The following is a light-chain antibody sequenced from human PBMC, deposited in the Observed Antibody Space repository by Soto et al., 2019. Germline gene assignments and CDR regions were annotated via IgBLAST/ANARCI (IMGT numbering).Light chain of an antibody. V-gene: IGLV2-8*01. CDR2: EVS. J-gene: IGLJ2*01. Sequence: QSALTQPPSASGSPGQPVTISCTGPSSDVGGYNYVSWYQQHPGKAPKLMISEVSKRPSGVPDRFSGSKSGNTASLTVSGLQAEDEADYYCSSFAGNNNLVFGGGTKVTVL. CDR1: SSDVGGYNY. CDR3: SSFAGNNNLV.